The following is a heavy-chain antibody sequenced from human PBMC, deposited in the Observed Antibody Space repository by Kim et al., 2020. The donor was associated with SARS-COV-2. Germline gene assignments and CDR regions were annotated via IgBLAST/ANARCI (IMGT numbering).Heavy chain of an antibody. CDR2: ISGYNDDA. CDR1: GYIFSSHG. V-gene: IGHV1-18*01. CDR3: AREGSRRSGYYDILTGPGVPYNYYGMDV. J-gene: IGHJ6*02. D-gene: IGHD3-9*01. Sequence: ASVKVSCKASGYIFSSHGVSWVRQAPGQGPEWMGWISGYNDDAEYAQKFQGRVTMTTDSSTTTAYMELRSLRSDDTAVYFCAREGSRRSGYYDILTGPGVPYNYYGMDVWGQGTTVIVSS.